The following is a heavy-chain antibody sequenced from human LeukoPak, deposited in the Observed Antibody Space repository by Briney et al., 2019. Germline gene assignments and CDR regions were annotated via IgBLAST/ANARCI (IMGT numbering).Heavy chain of an antibody. D-gene: IGHD6-19*01. J-gene: IGHJ4*02. V-gene: IGHV3-21*01. CDR2: ISSSSSYI. CDR3: ARDSSGWPYYFDY. CDR1: GFTFSSYS. Sequence: PGGSLRLSCAASGFTFSSYSMNWVRQATGKGLEWVSSISSSSSYIYYADSVKGRFTISRDNAKNSLYLQMNSLRAEDTAVYYCARDSSGWPYYFDYWGQGTPVTVSS.